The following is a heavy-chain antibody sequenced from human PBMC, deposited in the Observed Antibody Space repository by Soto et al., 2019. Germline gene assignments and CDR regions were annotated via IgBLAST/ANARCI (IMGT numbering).Heavy chain of an antibody. D-gene: IGHD3-22*01. CDR2: IDPSDSQT. CDR3: SRQIYDSDTGPNFQYYFDS. CDR1: GYSFAGFW. J-gene: IGHJ4*02. V-gene: IGHV5-10-1*01. Sequence: PGESLKISCKGSGYSFAGFWITWVRQKPGKGLGWMGRIDPSDSQTYYRPSVRGHVTSSATTSNTTVFLQWSSLSASDTDMYYCSRQIYDSDTGPNFQYYFDSWGQGTPVTVSS.